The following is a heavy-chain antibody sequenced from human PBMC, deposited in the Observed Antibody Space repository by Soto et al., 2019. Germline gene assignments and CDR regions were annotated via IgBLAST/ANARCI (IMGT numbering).Heavy chain of an antibody. CDR1: GFTFSSYA. CDR3: AKAWKAGIAAAAFDY. D-gene: IGHD6-13*01. Sequence: GGSLRLSCAASGFTFSSYAMSWVRQAPGKGLEWVSAISGSGGSTYYADSVKGRFTISRDNSKNTLYLQMNSLRAEDTAVYYCAKAWKAGIAAAAFDYWGQGTLVTVSS. J-gene: IGHJ4*02. V-gene: IGHV3-23*01. CDR2: ISGSGGST.